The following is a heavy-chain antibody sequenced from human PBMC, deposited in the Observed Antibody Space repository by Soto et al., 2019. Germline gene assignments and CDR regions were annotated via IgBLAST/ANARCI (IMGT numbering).Heavy chain of an antibody. Sequence: WGSLRLSCSASGFSFSTYDVHWVRQAPAKGLEFVAGISPNGAATYYADSVKGRSTISRDNSKNTLYLQMGSLTPDDTALYYCVKLTESWGLGTPVTVSS. CDR1: GFSFSTYD. D-gene: IGHD3-9*01. V-gene: IGHV3-64D*06. CDR2: ISPNGAAT. CDR3: VKLTES. J-gene: IGHJ5*02.